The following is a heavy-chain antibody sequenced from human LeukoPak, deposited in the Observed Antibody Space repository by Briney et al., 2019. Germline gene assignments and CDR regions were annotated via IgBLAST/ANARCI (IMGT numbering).Heavy chain of an antibody. D-gene: IGHD3-22*01. V-gene: IGHV3-30-3*01. Sequence: GGSLRLSCAASGFTFNSYAMHWVRQAPGRELEWVAVISYDGSNKYYADSVKGRFTISRDNSKNTLYLQMNSLRADDTAVYYCARDGRNYYDRSGYYSALAYWGQGTLVTVSS. CDR3: ARDGRNYYDRSGYYSALAY. CDR2: ISYDGSNK. J-gene: IGHJ4*02. CDR1: GFTFNSYA.